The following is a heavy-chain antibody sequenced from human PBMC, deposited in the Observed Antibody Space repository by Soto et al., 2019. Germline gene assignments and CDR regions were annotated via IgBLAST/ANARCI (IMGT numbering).Heavy chain of an antibody. J-gene: IGHJ3*01. Sequence: EVQVLESGGALIQPGGSLRLSCAVSGVTFSRYAMTWVRQAPGKGLEWVSAISGSGGRTYYADSVKGRFPISRDNSRNTLFLQMNSLRAEDTAVYYCGRDPNGDYIGAFDFWGQGTMVTVSS. D-gene: IGHD4-17*01. V-gene: IGHV3-23*01. CDR3: GRDPNGDYIGAFDF. CDR1: GVTFSRYA. CDR2: ISGSGGRT.